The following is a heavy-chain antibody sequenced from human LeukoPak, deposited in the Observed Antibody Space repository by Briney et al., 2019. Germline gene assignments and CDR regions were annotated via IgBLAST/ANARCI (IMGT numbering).Heavy chain of an antibody. J-gene: IGHJ6*03. CDR3: ARADSVPAGDYHYWYMDV. V-gene: IGHV1-2*02. CDR1: GFTLTGYY. D-gene: IGHD2-2*01. Sequence: ASVKVSCKASGFTLTGYYMQWVRQDPRQGLQWMGWIKPNSGDTDYAQKFQGRVTMTRDTSISTVYMELSSLRSDDTAVYYCARADSVPAGDYHYWYMDVWGKGTTVTVSS. CDR2: IKPNSGDT.